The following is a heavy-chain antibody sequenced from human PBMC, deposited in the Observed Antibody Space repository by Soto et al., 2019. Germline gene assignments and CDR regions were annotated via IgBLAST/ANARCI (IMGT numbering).Heavy chain of an antibody. D-gene: IGHD3-3*01. CDR2: ISAYNGNT. J-gene: IGHJ6*02. CDR3: ARDSFLVPGKAGMDV. V-gene: IGHV1-18*01. CDR1: GYTSTSYG. Sequence: ASVKVSCKASGYTSTSYGISWVRQAPGQGLEWMGWISAYNGNTNYAQKLQGRVTMTTDTSTSTAYMELRSLRSDDTAVYYCARDSFLVPGKAGMDVWGQGTTVTVYS.